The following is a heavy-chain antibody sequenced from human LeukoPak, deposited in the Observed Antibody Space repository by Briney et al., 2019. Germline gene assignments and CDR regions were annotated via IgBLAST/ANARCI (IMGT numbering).Heavy chain of an antibody. D-gene: IGHD3-22*01. V-gene: IGHV1-3*01. CDR2: INAGNGNT. J-gene: IGHJ4*02. Sequence: GASVKVSCKASGYTFTSYGISWVRQAPGQGLEWMGWINAGNGNTKYSQKFQGRVTITRDTSASTAYMELSSLRSEDTAVYYCARDRRGTMIVVVPDYWGQGTLVTVSS. CDR3: ARDRRGTMIVVVPDY. CDR1: GYTFTSYG.